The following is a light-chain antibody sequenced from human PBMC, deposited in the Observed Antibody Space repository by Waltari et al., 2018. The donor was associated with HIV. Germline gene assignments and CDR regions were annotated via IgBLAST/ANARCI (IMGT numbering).Light chain of an antibody. CDR1: NIATKS. V-gene: IGLV3-21*04. J-gene: IGLJ3*02. CDR3: QVWDSSSEHWV. CDR2: YDN. Sequence: SYVLTQPPSVSVAPGKTARITCGGNNIATKSVHWYQQKPGQAPVLVIYYDNDRPSGIPVRFSGSNSGNTATLTSSRVEAGDEADYYCQVWDSSSEHWVFGGGTQLTVL.